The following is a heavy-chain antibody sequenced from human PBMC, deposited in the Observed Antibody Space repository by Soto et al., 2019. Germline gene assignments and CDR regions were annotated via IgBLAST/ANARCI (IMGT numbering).Heavy chain of an antibody. J-gene: IGHJ6*02. D-gene: IGHD1-7*01. Sequence: GASVKVSCKASGYTFTVYYMHWVRQSPGQGLEWMGWINPNSGGTNYAQKFQGWVTMTRDTSISTAYMELSRLRSDDTAVYYCARVQMELNYYYGMDVWGQGTTVTVSS. CDR3: ARVQMELNYYYGMDV. V-gene: IGHV1-2*04. CDR1: GYTFTVYY. CDR2: INPNSGGT.